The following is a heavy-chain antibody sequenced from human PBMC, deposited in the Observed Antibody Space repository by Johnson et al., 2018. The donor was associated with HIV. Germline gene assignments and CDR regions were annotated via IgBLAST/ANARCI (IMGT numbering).Heavy chain of an antibody. CDR2: ISYDGSNK. J-gene: IGHJ3*02. CDR1: GFTFSSYA. D-gene: IGHD3-10*01. V-gene: IGHV3-30*14. CDR3: ARELEGDYAFDI. Sequence: VQLVESGGGVVQPGRSLRLSCAASGFTFSSYAMHWVRQAPGKGLEWVAVISYDGSNKYYADSVKGRFTISRENAKNSLYLQMNSLRAGDTAVYYCARELEGDYAFDIWGQGTMVTVS.